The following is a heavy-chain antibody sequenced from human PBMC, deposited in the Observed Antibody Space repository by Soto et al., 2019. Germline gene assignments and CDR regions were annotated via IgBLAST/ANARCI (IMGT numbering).Heavy chain of an antibody. CDR1: GGSISSYY. J-gene: IGHJ6*02. CDR3: ARERVAVAGFNYYYYGMDV. Sequence: PSETLSLTCTVSGGSISSYYWSWIRQPPGKGLEWIGYIYYSGSTNYNPSLKSRVTISVDTSKNQLSLKLSSVTAADTAVYYCARERVAVAGFNYYYYGMDVWGQGTTVTVSS. V-gene: IGHV4-59*01. D-gene: IGHD6-19*01. CDR2: IYYSGST.